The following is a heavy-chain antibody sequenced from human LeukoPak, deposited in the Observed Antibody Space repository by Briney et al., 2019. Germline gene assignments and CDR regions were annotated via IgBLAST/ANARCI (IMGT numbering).Heavy chain of an antibody. CDR2: IKQDGSEK. V-gene: IGHV3-7*01. CDR1: GFTFSNAW. CDR3: ASGFLDDFWSGHF. J-gene: IGHJ4*02. Sequence: GGSLRLSCAASGFTFSNAWMTWVRQAPGKGLEWVANIKQDGSEKYYVDSVKGRFTISRDNAKKSLYLQMNSLRAEDTAVYYCASGFLDDFWSGHFWGQGTLVTVSS. D-gene: IGHD3-3*01.